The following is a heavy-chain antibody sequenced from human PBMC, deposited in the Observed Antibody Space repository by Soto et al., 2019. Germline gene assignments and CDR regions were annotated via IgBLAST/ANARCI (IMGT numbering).Heavy chain of an antibody. D-gene: IGHD3-16*02. CDR1: GFTFNIYA. V-gene: IGHV3-23*01. CDR2: ISGSGDRT. Sequence: PGGSLRLSCAASGFTFNIYAMSWVRQAPGKGLEWVSGISGSGDRTHFVDSLKGRFTISRDNVKNTLYLQTNSLRAEDTAVYYCAKASTYEYVWGSFRYYFDHWGQGALVTVSS. CDR3: AKASTYEYVWGSFRYYFDH. J-gene: IGHJ4*02.